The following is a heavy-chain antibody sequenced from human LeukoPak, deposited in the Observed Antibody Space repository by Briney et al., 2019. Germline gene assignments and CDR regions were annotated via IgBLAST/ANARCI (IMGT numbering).Heavy chain of an antibody. V-gene: IGHV4-59*11. CDR3: ARDLVTVSKGFDI. Sequence: SETLSLTCAVSDDSFSSHYWTWIRQPPGKGLEWIGYISYIGSTNYNPSLKSRVTISIDTSKNQFSLKLTSVTAADTAVYYCARDLVTVSKGFDIWGQGTMVSVSS. J-gene: IGHJ3*02. D-gene: IGHD4-17*01. CDR1: DDSFSSHY. CDR2: ISYIGST.